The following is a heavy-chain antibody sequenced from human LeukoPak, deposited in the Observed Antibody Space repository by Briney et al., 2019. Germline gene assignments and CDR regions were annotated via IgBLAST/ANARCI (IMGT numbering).Heavy chain of an antibody. CDR1: GFTFSSYG. CDR2: VSGSGGST. CDR3: AKAYCTSSSCSLDYYGLDV. J-gene: IGHJ6*02. Sequence: GGSLRLSCAASGFTFSSYGMTWVRQAPGKGLEWVSGVSGSGGSTYYADPVKGRFTISRDNSKNTLYLQMNSLRAEDTAVYYCAKAYCTSSSCSLDYYGLDVWGQGTTVTVSS. V-gene: IGHV3-23*01. D-gene: IGHD2-2*01.